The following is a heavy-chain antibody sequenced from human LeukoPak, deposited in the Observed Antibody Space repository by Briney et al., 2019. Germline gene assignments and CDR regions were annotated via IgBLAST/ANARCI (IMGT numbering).Heavy chain of an antibody. CDR2: ISSSSSYI. CDR3: ARDFTIFHDAFDI. D-gene: IGHD3-9*01. Sequence: GGSLRLSCAASGFTFSSYSMNWVRQAPGKGLDWVSSISSSSSYIYYADSVKGRFTISRDNAKNSLYLQMNSLRAEDTAVYYCARDFTIFHDAFDIWGQGTMVTVSS. J-gene: IGHJ3*02. V-gene: IGHV3-21*01. CDR1: GFTFSSYS.